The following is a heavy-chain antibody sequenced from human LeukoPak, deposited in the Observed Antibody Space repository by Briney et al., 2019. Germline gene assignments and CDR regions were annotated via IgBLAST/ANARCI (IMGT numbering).Heavy chain of an antibody. V-gene: IGHV3-7*01. CDR3: ARRRIQLWQRVAFDI. J-gene: IGHJ3*02. D-gene: IGHD5-18*01. CDR2: IKQDGSEK. CDR1: GFTFSSYW. Sequence: GGSLRLPCAASGFTFSSYWMSWVRQAPGKGLEWVANIKQDGSEKYYVDSVKGRFTISRDNAKNSLYLQMNSLRAEDTAVYYCARRRIQLWQRVAFDIWGQGTMVTVSS.